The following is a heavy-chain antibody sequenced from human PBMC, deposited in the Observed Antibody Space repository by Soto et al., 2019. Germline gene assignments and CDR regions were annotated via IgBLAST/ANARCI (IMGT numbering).Heavy chain of an antibody. CDR3: VKDESINWYSGHFRH. V-gene: IGHV3-9*01. D-gene: IGHD6-13*01. CDR1: GFTFDDYA. CDR2: INWNSGSI. Sequence: EVQLVESGGGLVQPGRSLRLSCAASGFTFDDYAMHWVRQVPGKGLEWVSGINWNSGSIGYGDSVTGRFAISRDNAKHSLHLQMNSLSAEDTACYYCVKDESINWYSGHFRHWGQGTLVTISS. J-gene: IGHJ1*01.